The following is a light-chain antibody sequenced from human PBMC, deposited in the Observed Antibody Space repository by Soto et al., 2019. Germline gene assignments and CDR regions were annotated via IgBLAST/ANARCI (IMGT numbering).Light chain of an antibody. CDR1: QSIGVY. Sequence: EILLTQSPATLSLSPGERATLSCRASQSIGVYLAWYQHRPGQAPRLIIYDASNRATGIPARFSGSGSGTDFTLSISSLEPEDFAVYYCQIRTSSFTFGPGTKLEIK. J-gene: IGKJ2*01. CDR2: DAS. CDR3: QIRTSSFT. V-gene: IGKV3-11*01.